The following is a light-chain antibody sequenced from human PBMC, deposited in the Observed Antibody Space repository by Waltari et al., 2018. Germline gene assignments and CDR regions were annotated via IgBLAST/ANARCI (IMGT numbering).Light chain of an antibody. CDR2: GAS. J-gene: IGKJ1*01. V-gene: IGKV3-20*01. CDR1: EKVDSNE. Sequence: DIVLTQSPGTLSLSPGESATLSCKAREKVDSNELAWYQLKPGQAPRLLVYGASTRATGIPDRFSGGGSGTDFSLIISSLEPEDSAIYYCQQYAGSPRTFGQGTRVEIK. CDR3: QQYAGSPRT.